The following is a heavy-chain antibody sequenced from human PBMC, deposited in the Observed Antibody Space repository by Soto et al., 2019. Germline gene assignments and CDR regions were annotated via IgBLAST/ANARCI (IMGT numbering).Heavy chain of an antibody. CDR2: ITPSSGST. CDR1: GYTFNNYF. V-gene: IGHV1-46*02. Sequence: QVQLVQSGAEVRKPGASVKVSCKASGYTFNNYFMHWVRQAPAQGLEWMGVITPSSGSTTYAQRFQGRLTMTRDRSTSKVYMELRSLRAEDTAVYFCARDLVPIWNYVGLAPGAQHWFDPWGQGTLVTVSS. CDR3: ARDLVPIWNYVGLAPGAQHWFDP. D-gene: IGHD1-7*01. J-gene: IGHJ5*02.